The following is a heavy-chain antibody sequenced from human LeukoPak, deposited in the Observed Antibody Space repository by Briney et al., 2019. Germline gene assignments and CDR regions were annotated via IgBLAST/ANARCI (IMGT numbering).Heavy chain of an antibody. CDR2: IIPIFGTA. CDR1: GGTFSSYA. CDR3: ARASGQQLVRYYYYGMDV. J-gene: IGHJ6*02. V-gene: IGHV1-69*01. D-gene: IGHD6-13*01. Sequence: GSSVKVSCKASGGTFSSYAISWVRQAPGQGLEWMGGIIPIFGTANYAQKFQGRVTITADESTSTAYMELSSLRSEDTAVYYCARASGQQLVRYYYYGMDVWGQGTTVTVS.